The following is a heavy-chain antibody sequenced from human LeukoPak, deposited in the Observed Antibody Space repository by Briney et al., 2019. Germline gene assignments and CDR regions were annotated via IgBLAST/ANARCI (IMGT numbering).Heavy chain of an antibody. Sequence: SETLSLTCTVSGGSISSGGYYWSWIRQHPGKGLEWIGYIYYSGSTYYNPSLKSRVTISVDTSKNQFSLKLSSVTAADTAVYYCARLREDTAMVYDYWGQGTLVTVSS. V-gene: IGHV4-31*03. D-gene: IGHD5-18*01. CDR2: IYYSGST. CDR3: ARLREDTAMVYDY. CDR1: GGSISSGGYY. J-gene: IGHJ4*02.